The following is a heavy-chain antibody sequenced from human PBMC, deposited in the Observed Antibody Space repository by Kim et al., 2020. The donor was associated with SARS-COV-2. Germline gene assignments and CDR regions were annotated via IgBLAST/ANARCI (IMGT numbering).Heavy chain of an antibody. J-gene: IGHJ6*02. CDR2: ISGDGGST. Sequence: GGSLRLSCAASGFTFDDYAMHWVRQAPEKGLEWVSLISGDGGSTYYADSVKGRFTISRDNSKNSLYLQMNSLRTEDTALYYCAKDMGMYYDFWSGHGGYYYGMDVWGQGTTVTVSS. V-gene: IGHV3-43*02. CDR1: GFTFDDYA. CDR3: AKDMGMYYDFWSGHGGYYYGMDV. D-gene: IGHD3-3*01.